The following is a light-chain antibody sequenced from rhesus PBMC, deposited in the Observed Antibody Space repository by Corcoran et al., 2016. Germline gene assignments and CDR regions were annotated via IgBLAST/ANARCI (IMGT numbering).Light chain of an antibody. Sequence: QSAPIKSPSVSGSLGQSVTISCTGTSSDIGRYNYVAWYRQQPGTTTKLMMYKVNMRPSGVSDRFSGSKSGNTASLTISGLQAEDEADYYCRSYEASDTYIFGAGTRLTVL. CDR1: SSDIGRYNY. CDR3: RSYEASDTYI. J-gene: IGLJ1*01. V-gene: IGLV2-11*01. CDR2: KVN.